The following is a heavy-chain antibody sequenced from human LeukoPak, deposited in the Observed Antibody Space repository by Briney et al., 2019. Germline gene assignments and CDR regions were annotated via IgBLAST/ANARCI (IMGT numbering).Heavy chain of an antibody. CDR2: ISGSGGST. CDR1: GFTFSTYG. Sequence: GGSLRLSCAASGFTFSTYGMSWDRQAPGKGLVWVSAISGSGGSTYYADSVKGRFTISRDNSKNTLYLQMNSLIAEDTAVYYCAKDSAKKYDDYWGQGTLVTVSS. V-gene: IGHV3-23*01. D-gene: IGHD2/OR15-2a*01. CDR3: AKDSAKKYDDY. J-gene: IGHJ4*02.